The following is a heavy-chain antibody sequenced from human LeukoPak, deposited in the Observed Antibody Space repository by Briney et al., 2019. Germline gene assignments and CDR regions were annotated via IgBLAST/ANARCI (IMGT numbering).Heavy chain of an antibody. CDR3: ARGPNWFDP. V-gene: IGHV1-2*02. J-gene: IGHJ5*02. CDR2: INPNSGGT. Sequence: SVKVSCKASGYTFTGYYMQWVPQAPGQGIERIGWINPNSGGTNYAQKFQGRVTITRNTSISTAYMELSSLRAEDTAVYYCARGPNWFDPWGQGTLVTVSS. CDR1: GYTFTGYY.